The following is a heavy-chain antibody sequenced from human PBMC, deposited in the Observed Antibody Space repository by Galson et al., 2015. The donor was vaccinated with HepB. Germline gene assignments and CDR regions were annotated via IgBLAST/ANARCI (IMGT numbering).Heavy chain of an antibody. CDR1: GFTFNDFW. V-gene: IGHV3-74*01. J-gene: IGHJ4*02. D-gene: IGHD2-2*01. CDR2: INNDGSNI. Sequence: SLRLSCAASGFTFNDFWMHWVRQAPGKGLEWVSRINNDGSNIYYADSVKGRFTVSRDNAKDTLYLQMDSLRAEDSALYYCVRTDCTSDCQTPHFFDSWGQGTLVTVSS. CDR3: VRTDCTSDCQTPHFFDS.